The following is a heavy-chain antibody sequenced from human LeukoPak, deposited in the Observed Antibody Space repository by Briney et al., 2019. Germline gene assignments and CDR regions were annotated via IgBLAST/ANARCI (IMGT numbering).Heavy chain of an antibody. CDR1: GFTFSSYE. D-gene: IGHD1-26*01. CDR3: ASLWELIGS. CDR2: ISIDGKTI. V-gene: IGHV3-48*03. Sequence: GGSLRLSCAASGFTFSSYEMDWVRQAPGKGLEWVSYISIDGKTIHNADSVKGRFTISRDDAKNSVYLQMNSLRVEDTAIYYCASLWELIGSWGQGTLVTVSS. J-gene: IGHJ4*02.